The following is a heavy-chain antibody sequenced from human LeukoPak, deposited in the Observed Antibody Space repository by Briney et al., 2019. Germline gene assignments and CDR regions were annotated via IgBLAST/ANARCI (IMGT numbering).Heavy chain of an antibody. D-gene: IGHD4-17*01. CDR1: GGSISSGDYY. J-gene: IGHJ4*02. V-gene: IGHV4-30-4*01. Sequence: SETLSPTCTVSGGSISSGDYYWSWIRQPPGKGLEWIGYIYYSGSTYYNPSLKSRVTISVDTSKNQFSLKLSSVTAADTAVYYCARTALDGDYYFDYWGQGTLVTVSS. CDR3: ARTALDGDYYFDY. CDR2: IYYSGST.